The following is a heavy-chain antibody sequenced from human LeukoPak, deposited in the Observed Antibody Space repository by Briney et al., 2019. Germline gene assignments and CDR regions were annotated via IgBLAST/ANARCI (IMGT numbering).Heavy chain of an antibody. J-gene: IGHJ5*02. CDR1: GYTFTTYA. CDR2: INTAVGNP. Sequence: ASVKVSCKASGYTFTTYAMNWVRQAPGQGLEWMGYINTAVGNPTYAQDFTGRFLFSVDTSVSTAYLQITNLTAEDTALYYCASRTYPYGLSPWGQGTLVTVSS. D-gene: IGHD4-17*01. V-gene: IGHV7-4-1*02. CDR3: ASRTYPYGLSP.